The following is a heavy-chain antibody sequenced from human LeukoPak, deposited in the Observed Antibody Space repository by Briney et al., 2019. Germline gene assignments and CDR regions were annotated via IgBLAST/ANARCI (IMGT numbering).Heavy chain of an antibody. D-gene: IGHD3-16*01. CDR2: IYSDGTT. Sequence: PGGSLRLSCTVSGFTVSSNYMTWVRQAPGKGLEWVSVIYSDGTTYNADSAKGRFTISRDNSKNILYLQMNSLRAEDTAVYYCARHTTHGDYNPNDYWGQGTLVTVSS. CDR3: ARHTTHGDYNPNDY. CDR1: GFTVSSNY. J-gene: IGHJ4*02. V-gene: IGHV3-53*01.